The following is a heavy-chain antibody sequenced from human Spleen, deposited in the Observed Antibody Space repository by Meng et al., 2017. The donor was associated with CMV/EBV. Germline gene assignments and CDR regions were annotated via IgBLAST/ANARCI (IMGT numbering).Heavy chain of an antibody. J-gene: IGHJ4*02. D-gene: IGHD3-22*01. Sequence: GESLKISCAASGFTFSSYSMDWVRQAPGKGLEWVSSISSSSSYIYYADSVKGRFTISRDNAKNSLYLQMNSLRAEDTAVYYCQAGDSSGYPRFDYWGQGTLVTVSS. CDR1: GFTFSSYS. CDR2: ISSSSSYI. V-gene: IGHV3-21*01. CDR3: QAGDSSGYPRFDY.